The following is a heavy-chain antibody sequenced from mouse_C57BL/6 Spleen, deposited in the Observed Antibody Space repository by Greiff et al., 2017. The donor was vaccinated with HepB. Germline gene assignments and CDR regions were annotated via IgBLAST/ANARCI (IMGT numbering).Heavy chain of an antibody. CDR1: GFTFSDYG. V-gene: IGHV5-17*01. Sequence: EVMLVESGGGLVKPGGSLKLSCAASGFTFSDYGMHWVRQAPEKGLEWVAYISSGSSTIYYADTVKGRFTISRDNAKNTLFLQMTSLRSEDTAMYYCARRPFEYGYAMDYWGQGTSVTVSS. J-gene: IGHJ4*01. CDR2: ISSGSSTI. D-gene: IGHD5-1*01. CDR3: ARRPFEYGYAMDY.